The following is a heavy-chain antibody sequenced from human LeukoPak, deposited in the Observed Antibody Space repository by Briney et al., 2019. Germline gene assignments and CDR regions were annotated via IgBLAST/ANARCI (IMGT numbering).Heavy chain of an antibody. J-gene: IGHJ4*02. V-gene: IGHV3-9*01. CDR3: AKDRGYCSSTSCQGEGGTAY. CDR1: GFTFDDYA. CDR2: ISWNSGSI. Sequence: GRSLRLSCAASGFTFDDYAMHWVRQAPGKGLEWVSGISWNSGSIGYADSVKGRFTISRDNAKNSLYLQMNSLRAEDTALYYCAKDRGYCSSTSCQGEGGTAYWGQGTLVTVSS. D-gene: IGHD2-2*01.